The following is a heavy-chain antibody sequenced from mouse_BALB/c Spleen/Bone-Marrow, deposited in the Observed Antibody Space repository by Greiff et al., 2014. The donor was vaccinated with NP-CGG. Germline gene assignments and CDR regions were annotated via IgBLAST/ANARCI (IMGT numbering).Heavy chain of an antibody. D-gene: IGHD4-1*01. V-gene: IGHV5-6*01. CDR3: TRQRNWDHYAMDY. J-gene: IGHJ4*01. CDR1: GLTFSTYG. CDR2: ISSGGGYT. Sequence: DVQLVESGGDLVKPGGSLKLSCAASGLTFSTYGMSWVRQTPDKRLEWVATISSGGGYTYYPDSVKGRFTISRDNANNTLYLQMSSLKSEDTAMYYCTRQRNWDHYAMDYWGQGTSVTVSS.